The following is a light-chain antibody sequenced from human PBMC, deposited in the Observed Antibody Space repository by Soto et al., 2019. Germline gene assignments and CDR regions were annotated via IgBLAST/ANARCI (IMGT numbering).Light chain of an antibody. Sequence: EIVMTQSPATLSVSPGERATLSCRASQSVSSNLAWYQRRPGQAPRLLIYGASTRAIGIPARFSGSGSGTEFTLTISSLQSEDFAVYYCQQYNNWLGTFGQGTKVEIK. J-gene: IGKJ1*01. CDR3: QQYNNWLGT. CDR2: GAS. V-gene: IGKV3-15*01. CDR1: QSVSSN.